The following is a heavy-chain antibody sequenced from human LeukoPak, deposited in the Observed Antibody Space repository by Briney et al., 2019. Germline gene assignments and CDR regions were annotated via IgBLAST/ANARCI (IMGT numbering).Heavy chain of an antibody. J-gene: IGHJ4*02. V-gene: IGHV4-59*12. CDR2: IYYSGRS. D-gene: IGHD3-22*01. Sequence: TSETLSLTCTVSSPSITSYYWTWLRQPPGKGLEWIGSIYYSGRSYYNPSLQSRVTISVDASQNQISLRLTSVTAADTATYYCARLSSNYYDTTGYPDYWGQGTLVTVSS. CDR3: ARLSSNYYDTTGYPDY. CDR1: SPSITSYY.